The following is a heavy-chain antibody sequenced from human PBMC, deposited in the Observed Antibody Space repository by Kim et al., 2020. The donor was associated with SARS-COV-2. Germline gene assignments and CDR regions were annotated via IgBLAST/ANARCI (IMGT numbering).Heavy chain of an antibody. CDR1: GFTFSSYE. V-gene: IGHV3-48*03. J-gene: IGHJ6*02. Sequence: GGSLRLSCAASGFTFSSYEMNWVRQAPGKGLEWVSYISSSGSTIYYADSVKGRFTISRDNAKNSLYLQMNSLRAEDTAVYYCANQGQLEPSLWYYGMDVWGQGTTVTVSS. CDR2: ISSSGSTI. D-gene: IGHD1-1*01. CDR3: ANQGQLEPSLWYYGMDV.